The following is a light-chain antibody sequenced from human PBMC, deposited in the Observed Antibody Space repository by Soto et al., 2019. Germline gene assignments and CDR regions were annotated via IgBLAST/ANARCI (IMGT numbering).Light chain of an antibody. V-gene: IGLV2-8*01. J-gene: IGLJ2*01. CDR3: SSYAGSKGVV. CDR1: SGDVGGYNY. CDR2: EVS. Sequence: QSALTQPPSASGSPGQSVTISCTGTSGDVGGYNYVSWYQQHPGKAPKLMIYEVSKRPSGVPDRFSGSKSGNTASLTVSGLQAEDEADYYCSSYAGSKGVVFGGGTKVTVL.